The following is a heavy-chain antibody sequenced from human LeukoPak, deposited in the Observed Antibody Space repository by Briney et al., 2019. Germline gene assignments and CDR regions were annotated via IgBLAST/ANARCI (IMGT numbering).Heavy chain of an antibody. CDR1: GFTFSSYG. V-gene: IGHV3-30*02. D-gene: IGHD5-18*01. CDR2: IRYDGSNK. CDR3: AKAGGDTAMALEY. J-gene: IGHJ4*02. Sequence: GGSLRLSCAASGFTFSSYGMHWVRQAPGKGLEWVAFIRYDGSNKYYADSVKGRFTISRDNSKNTLYLQMNSLRAEDTAVYYCAKAGGDTAMALEYWGEGTLVTVSS.